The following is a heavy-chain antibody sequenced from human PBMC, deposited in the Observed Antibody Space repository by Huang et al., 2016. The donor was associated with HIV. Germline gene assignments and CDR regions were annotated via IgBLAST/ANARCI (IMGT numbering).Heavy chain of an antibody. J-gene: IGHJ4*02. CDR2: RSFDGRNK. D-gene: IGHD6-19*01. CDR1: GFTFRDHP. V-gene: IGHV3-30*14. Sequence: QVQLVESGGGVVQPGRSLSLSCAVSGFTFRDHPMHWVRQAPGKGLEWVAVRSFDGRNKFYADFVRGRFTISRDNSKNILYLQLNSLTPADTSIYYCARDTTTVAGLDFWGQGALVTVSS. CDR3: ARDTTTVAGLDF.